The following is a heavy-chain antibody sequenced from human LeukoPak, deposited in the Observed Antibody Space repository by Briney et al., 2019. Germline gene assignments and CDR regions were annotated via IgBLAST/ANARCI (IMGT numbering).Heavy chain of an antibody. V-gene: IGHV3-74*01. CDR1: GFTFSSYW. CDR3: ARDSYYYYGMDV. J-gene: IGHJ6*01. CDR2: INSDGSST. Sequence: PGGSLRLSCAASGFTFSSYWMHWVRQVPGKGLVWVSRINSDGSSTSYADSVKGRFTLSRDNAKNTLYLQMNSLRAEDTAVYYCARDSYYYYGMDVWGQGTTVTVSS.